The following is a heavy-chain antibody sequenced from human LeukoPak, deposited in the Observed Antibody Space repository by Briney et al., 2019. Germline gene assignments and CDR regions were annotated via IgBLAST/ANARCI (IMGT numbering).Heavy chain of an antibody. CDR3: AGDSQYCSGGSCYLFYYYYYMDV. V-gene: IGHV3-21*01. CDR1: GFTFSSYS. J-gene: IGHJ6*03. Sequence: GGSLRLSCAAPGFTFSSYSMNWVRQAPGKGLEWVSSISSSSSYIYYADSVKGRFTISRDNAKNSLYLQMNSLRAEDTAVYYCAGDSQYCSGGSCYLFYYYYYMDVWGKGTTVTVSS. D-gene: IGHD2-15*01. CDR2: ISSSSSYI.